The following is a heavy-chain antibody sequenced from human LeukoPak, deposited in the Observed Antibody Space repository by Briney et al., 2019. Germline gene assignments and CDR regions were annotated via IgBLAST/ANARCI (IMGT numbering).Heavy chain of an antibody. CDR2: IKQDGSEK. Sequence: GGSLRLSCAASGFTFSDSWMSWVRQAPEKGLEWVGNIKQDGSEKYFVDSVKGRFTISRDNAKNSLYLQMNSLRAEDTAVYYCARVRYGNYFDYWGQGTLVTVSS. V-gene: IGHV3-7*04. CDR1: GFTFSDSW. J-gene: IGHJ4*02. D-gene: IGHD4-17*01. CDR3: ARVRYGNYFDY.